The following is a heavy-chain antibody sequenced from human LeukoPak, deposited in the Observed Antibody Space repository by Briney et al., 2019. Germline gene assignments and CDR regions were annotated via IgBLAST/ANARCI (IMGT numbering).Heavy chain of an antibody. D-gene: IGHD2-2*02. CDR1: GGTFSSYA. CDR2: FDPEDGET. CDR3: ATYLLVVPAAIVFDY. Sequence: ASVKVSCKASGGTFSSYAISWVRQAPGQGLEWMGGFDPEDGETIYAQKFQGRVTMTEDTSTDTAYMELSSLRSEDTAVYYCATYLLVVPAAIVFDYWGQGTLVTVSS. V-gene: IGHV1-24*01. J-gene: IGHJ4*02.